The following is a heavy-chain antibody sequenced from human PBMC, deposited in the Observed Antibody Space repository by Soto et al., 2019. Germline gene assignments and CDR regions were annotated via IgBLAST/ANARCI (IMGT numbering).Heavy chain of an antibody. J-gene: IGHJ3*02. D-gene: IGHD6-19*01. CDR2: IKQDGSEK. Sequence: EVQLVESGGGLVQPGGSLRLSCAASGFTFSSYWMIWVRQAPGKGLELVANIKQDGSEKYYVDSVKGRFTISRDNAKNSLYLQMNSLRAEDTAVYYCASPSRGEAVAGGMGAFDIWGQGTMVTVSS. CDR3: ASPSRGEAVAGGMGAFDI. V-gene: IGHV3-7*01. CDR1: GFTFSSYW.